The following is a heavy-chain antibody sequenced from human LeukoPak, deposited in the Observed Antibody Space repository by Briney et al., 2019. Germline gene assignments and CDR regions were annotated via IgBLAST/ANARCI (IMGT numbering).Heavy chain of an antibody. V-gene: IGHV3-72*01. CDR3: TRVRATVVGQYYFDY. D-gene: IGHD1-26*01. J-gene: IGHJ4*02. CDR2: IRNKANRYTT. CDR1: GFTVSSNY. Sequence: GGSLRLSCAASGFTVSSNYMSWVRQAPGKGLEWVGRIRNKANRYTTEYAASVRGKFSVSRDDSKNSLYLQMNSLESDDTAVYYCTRVRATVVGQYYFDYWGQGTLVTVSS.